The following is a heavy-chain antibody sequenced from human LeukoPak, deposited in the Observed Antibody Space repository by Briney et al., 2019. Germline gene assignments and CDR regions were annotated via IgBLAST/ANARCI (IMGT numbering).Heavy chain of an antibody. V-gene: IGHV3-7*01. CDR3: ARWRGSTSERSDY. D-gene: IGHD2-2*01. Sequence: GGSLRLSCTASGYTFSDYWMKWVRQAPGKGLEWVANIKQDGSAKYYVDSVKGRFTISRDNAKNSLYLQMDSLRVEDTATYYCARWRGSTSERSDYWGQGTLVTVSS. CDR2: IKQDGSAK. CDR1: GYTFSDYW. J-gene: IGHJ4*02.